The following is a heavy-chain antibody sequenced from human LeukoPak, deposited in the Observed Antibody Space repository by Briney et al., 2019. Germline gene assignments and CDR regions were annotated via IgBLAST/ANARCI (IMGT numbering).Heavy chain of an antibody. J-gene: IGHJ6*03. CDR2: IYTSGTT. CDR3: ARWSGSVTARNYYYYMDV. D-gene: IGHD6-6*01. Sequence: SQTLSLTCTVSGGSVRRGNYYWTWIRQPAGSGLEWIGRIYTSGTTDYNPSLRTRVTISVDASRNQFSLNLSSVTAANTAVYYCARWSGSVTARNYYYYMDVWGEGTTVTVSS. V-gene: IGHV4-61*02. CDR1: GGSVRRGNYY.